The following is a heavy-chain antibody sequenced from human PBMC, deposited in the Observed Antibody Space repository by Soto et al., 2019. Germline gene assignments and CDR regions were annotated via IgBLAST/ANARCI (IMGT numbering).Heavy chain of an antibody. D-gene: IGHD2-15*01. CDR2: IKSKSDGGTT. J-gene: IGHJ5*02. Sequence: SLRLSCAASGFTFSDAWMSWVRQAPGKGLDWVGRIKSKSDGGTTEYAAPVRGRFTISRDDSKNTLCLQMNSLKTEDTAVYYCTTDLWRIAVVVGSTGYFNPWGQGTPVTSPQ. CDR3: TTDLWRIAVVVGSTGYFNP. V-gene: IGHV3-15*01. CDR1: GFTFSDAW.